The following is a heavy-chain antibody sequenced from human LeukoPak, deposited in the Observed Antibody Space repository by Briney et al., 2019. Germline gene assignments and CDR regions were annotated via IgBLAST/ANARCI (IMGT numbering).Heavy chain of an antibody. CDR3: AHGSVASAGNFFGY. CDR1: GFSVRSPGVG. J-gene: IGHJ4*02. V-gene: IGHV2-5*02. D-gene: IGHD6-13*01. CDR2: IYWDDDK. Sequence: SGPTLVNPTPTLTLTCTFSGFSVRSPGVGVGWIRQPPGKALEWLLIIYWDDDKRYSPSLKSRLTITKDASKNQVVLTMTDMDPVDTATYYCAHGSVASAGNFFGYWGQGILVTVSS.